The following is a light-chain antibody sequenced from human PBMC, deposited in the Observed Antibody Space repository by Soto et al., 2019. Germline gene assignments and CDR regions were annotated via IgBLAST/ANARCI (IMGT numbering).Light chain of an antibody. CDR1: ESVSTSY. J-gene: IGKJ1*01. V-gene: IGKV3-20*01. CDR3: QQYGSSGT. Sequence: EIVLTQSPGTLSLSPGERATLSCRASESVSTSYLAWYQQSPGQAPRLLIYGASNRATGIPDRFSGSGSGTDFTLAIGRLEPEDFAVYYCQQYGSSGTFGQGTKVDIK. CDR2: GAS.